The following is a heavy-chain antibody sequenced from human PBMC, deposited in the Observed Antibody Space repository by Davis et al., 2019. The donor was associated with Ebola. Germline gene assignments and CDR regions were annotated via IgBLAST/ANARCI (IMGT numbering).Heavy chain of an antibody. Sequence: GESLKISCAASGFTFSDYYMSWIRQAPGKGLEWVSYISSSGSTIYYADSVKGRFTISRDNAKNSLYLQMNSLRAEDTAVYYCAKDASDYYDSSGYEPWGQGTLVTVSS. V-gene: IGHV3-11*01. CDR1: GFTFSDYY. CDR3: AKDASDYYDSSGYEP. J-gene: IGHJ4*02. CDR2: ISSSGSTI. D-gene: IGHD3-22*01.